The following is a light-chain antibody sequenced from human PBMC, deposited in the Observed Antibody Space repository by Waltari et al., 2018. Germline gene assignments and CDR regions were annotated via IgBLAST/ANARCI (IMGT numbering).Light chain of an antibody. Sequence: DIQMTQSPSSLSASVGDRVTITCRASQSISTYLNWYQQKPGKAPKLLICAASILQSGVPSRFSGSGSGTDFTLTISSLQPEDFATYYCQQYNSYCSFGQGTKLEI. CDR2: AAS. J-gene: IGKJ2*04. CDR3: QQYNSYCS. V-gene: IGKV1-39*01. CDR1: QSISTY.